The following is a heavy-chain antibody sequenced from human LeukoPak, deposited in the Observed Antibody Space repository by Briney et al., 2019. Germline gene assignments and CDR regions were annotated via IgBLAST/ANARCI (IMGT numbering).Heavy chain of an antibody. Sequence: GASVKVSCKASGYTFTGYYMHWVRQAPGQGLEWMGWINPNSGGTNYAQKFQGRVTMTRDTSISTAYMELSRLRCDDTAVYYCARGSLSRYYYGSGSYNYWGQGTLVTVSS. CDR2: INPNSGGT. CDR1: GYTFTGYY. CDR3: ARGSLSRYYYGSGSYNY. D-gene: IGHD3-10*01. V-gene: IGHV1-2*02. J-gene: IGHJ4*02.